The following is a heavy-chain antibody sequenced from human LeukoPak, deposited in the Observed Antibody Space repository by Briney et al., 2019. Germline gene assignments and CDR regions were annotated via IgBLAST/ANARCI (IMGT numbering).Heavy chain of an antibody. V-gene: IGHV4-61*02. CDR1: GGSISSGSHY. J-gene: IGHJ3*02. CDR2: IYTSGST. CDR3: ARARLKSDLDAFDI. Sequence: SQTLSLTCTVSGGSISSGSHYWSWIRQPAGRGLEWIGRIYTSGSTNYNPSLKSRVTISVDTSKNQFSLKLSSVTAADTAVYYCARARLKSDLDAFDIWGQGTMVTVSS. D-gene: IGHD3-3*01.